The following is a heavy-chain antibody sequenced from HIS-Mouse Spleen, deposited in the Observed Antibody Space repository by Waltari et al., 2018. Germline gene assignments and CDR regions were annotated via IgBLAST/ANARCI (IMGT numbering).Heavy chain of an antibody. Sequence: QLVQSGAAVKKPGASVKVSCKASGSTFTSYDINWVRQATGQGLEWMGWMNPNSGNTGYAQKFQGRVTMTRNTSISTAYMELSSLRSEDTAVYYCARGHDYSNYFDYWGQGTLVTVSS. D-gene: IGHD4-4*01. J-gene: IGHJ4*02. CDR1: GSTFTSYD. CDR3: ARGHDYSNYFDY. V-gene: IGHV1-8*01. CDR2: MNPNSGNT.